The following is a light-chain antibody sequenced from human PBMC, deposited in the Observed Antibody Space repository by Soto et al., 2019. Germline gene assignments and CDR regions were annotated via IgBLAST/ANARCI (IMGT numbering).Light chain of an antibody. CDR1: QTIATY. CDR3: QQSYSSLVT. CDR2: TSS. Sequence: IEMTQSPASLSASVGDRVTITCRASQTIATYLNWFQHKSGRAPKLLIYTSSSLNSGVASRFSGSGSGTDFTLTINDVQPEASATDYSQQSYSSLVTFGEGNQVEIK. V-gene: IGKV1-39*01. J-gene: IGKJ4*01.